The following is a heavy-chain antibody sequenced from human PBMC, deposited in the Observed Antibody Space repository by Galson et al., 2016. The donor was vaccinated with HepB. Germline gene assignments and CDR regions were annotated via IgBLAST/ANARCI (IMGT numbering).Heavy chain of an antibody. V-gene: IGHV3-21*01. CDR1: GFTFSSYS. J-gene: IGHJ4*02. Sequence: SLRLSCAASGFTFSSYSMNWVRLAPGKGLEWVSSISSSSSYLYYADSVKGRFTISRDNSKNTLYLQLNSLRAEDTAVYYCAREDPNIAVAALDYWGQGTLVTVSS. CDR3: AREDPNIAVAALDY. CDR2: ISSSSSYL. D-gene: IGHD6-19*01.